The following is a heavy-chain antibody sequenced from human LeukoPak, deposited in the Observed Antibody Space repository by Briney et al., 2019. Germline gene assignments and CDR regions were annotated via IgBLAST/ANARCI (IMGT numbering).Heavy chain of an antibody. V-gene: IGHV3-11*06. CDR1: GFTFSDYY. Sequence: GGSLRLSCAASGFTFSDYYMSWIRQAPGKGLEWVSSISSSSSYIYYADSVKGRFTISRDNAKNSLYLQMNSLRAEDTAVYYCAGSDTTGYTPREWDYGYFDLWGRGTLVTVSS. J-gene: IGHJ2*01. CDR3: AGSDTTGYTPREWDYGYFDL. CDR2: ISSSSSYI. D-gene: IGHD1-1*01.